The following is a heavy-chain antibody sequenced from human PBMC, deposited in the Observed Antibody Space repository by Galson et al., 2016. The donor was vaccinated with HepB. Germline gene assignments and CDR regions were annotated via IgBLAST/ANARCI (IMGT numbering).Heavy chain of an antibody. V-gene: IGHV4-34*01. CDR1: GGSFNDHY. D-gene: IGHD2-15*01. CDR2: SNYAGFT. J-gene: IGHJ5*01. Sequence: ETLFLTCGVYGGSFNDHYWSWLRQPPGKGLWRGGDSNYAGFTKYNPSLKSRVTITVDTSKNQFSLKLNSTSAADTAVYFCARVEVAATNWFDSWGQGTLVTVSS. CDR3: ARVEVAATNWFDS.